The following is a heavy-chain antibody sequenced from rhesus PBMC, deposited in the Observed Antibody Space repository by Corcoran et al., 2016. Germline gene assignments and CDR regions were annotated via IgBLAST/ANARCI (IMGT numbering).Heavy chain of an antibody. Sequence: QVQLQESGPGLLKPSETLSLTCAVSGGSISGGYGCGWIRQPPGKGLEWIGSIYSSSGNTYYNPSLKSRVTISTDTSKNQFSLKLSSVTAADTAVYYCARDDRYSWNNVPFDYWGQGVLVTVSS. D-gene: IGHD1-20*01. V-gene: IGHV4S7*01. CDR1: GGSISGGYG. CDR3: ARDDRYSWNNVPFDY. J-gene: IGHJ4*01. CDR2: IYSSSGNT.